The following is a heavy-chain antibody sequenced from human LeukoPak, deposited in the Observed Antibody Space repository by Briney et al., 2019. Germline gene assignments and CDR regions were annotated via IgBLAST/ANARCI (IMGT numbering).Heavy chain of an antibody. V-gene: IGHV5-51*01. D-gene: IGHD2-21*01. CDR1: GYSFTSYW. CDR3: ARFGDRVGDRYFDL. CDR2: IYPGDSDT. J-gene: IGHJ2*01. Sequence: GESLEISGKGSGYSFTSYWIGGVRQMPGKGLEGMGIIYPGDSDTRYSPSFQGQVTISADKSISTAYLQWSSLKASDTAMYYCARFGDRVGDRYFDLWGRGTLVTVSS.